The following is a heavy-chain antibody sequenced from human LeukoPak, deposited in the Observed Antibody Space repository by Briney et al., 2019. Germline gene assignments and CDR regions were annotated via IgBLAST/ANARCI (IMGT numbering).Heavy chain of an antibody. CDR2: INWNGGST. CDR3: AKDGKNYFDY. CDR1: GFTFDDHG. D-gene: IGHD1-26*01. Sequence: PGGSLRLSCAASGFTFDDHGMNWVRQAPGKGLEWVSGINWNGGSTFYADSVKGRFTISRDSSKNSLSLQMNSLRAEDTALYYCAKDGKNYFDYWGQGTLVTVSS. J-gene: IGHJ4*02. V-gene: IGHV3-20*04.